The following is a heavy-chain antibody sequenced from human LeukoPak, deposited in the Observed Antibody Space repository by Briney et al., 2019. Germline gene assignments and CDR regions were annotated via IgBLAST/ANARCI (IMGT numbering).Heavy chain of an antibody. Sequence: SQTLSLTCAISGDSVSSSSAGWSWIRQSPSRGLEWLGRTYYRYKWYNDYAVSVKSRITINPDTSKNQFSLHLNSVTPEDTAVYYCARGGGAIDYWGQGTLVTVSS. CDR3: ARGGGAIDY. D-gene: IGHD3-16*01. V-gene: IGHV6-1*01. J-gene: IGHJ4*02. CDR1: GDSVSSSSAG. CDR2: TYYRYKWYN.